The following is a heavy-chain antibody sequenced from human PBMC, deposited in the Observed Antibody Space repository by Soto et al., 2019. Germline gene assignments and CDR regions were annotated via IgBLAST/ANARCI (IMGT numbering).Heavy chain of an antibody. D-gene: IGHD6-13*01. CDR2: MHSDVTT. Sequence: PGVSLRLSCAASGFSVTANSMSWVRQAPGKGLEWVSVMHSDVTTYYADSVKGRFIISRDNSKNTLYLQMSNLRGEDTARYFCARQLSGSWYNWFDPWGQGTLVTVSS. J-gene: IGHJ5*02. CDR3: ARQLSGSWYNWFDP. CDR1: GFSVTANS. V-gene: IGHV3-53*01.